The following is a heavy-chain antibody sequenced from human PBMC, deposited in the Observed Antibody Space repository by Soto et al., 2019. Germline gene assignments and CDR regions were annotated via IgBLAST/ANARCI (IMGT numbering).Heavy chain of an antibody. CDR3: ARDRGAIYSSSWSLRTYNWFDP. CDR1: GGSFSGYY. J-gene: IGHJ5*02. CDR2: INHSGST. Sequence: QVQLQQWGAGLLKPSETLSLTCAVYGGSFSGYYWSWIRQPPGKGLEWIGEINHSGSTNYNPSLKSRVTISVDTSKNQFSLKLSSVTAADTAVYYCARDRGAIYSSSWSLRTYNWFDPWGQGTLVTVSS. V-gene: IGHV4-34*01. D-gene: IGHD6-13*01.